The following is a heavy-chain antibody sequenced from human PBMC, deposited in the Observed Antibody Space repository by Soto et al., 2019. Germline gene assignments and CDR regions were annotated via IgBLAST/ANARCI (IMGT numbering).Heavy chain of an antibody. CDR1: GYTFTKYD. J-gene: IGHJ5*01. D-gene: IGHD3-16*01. CDR2: MNPTSGNT. V-gene: IGHV1-8*01. CDR3: ARSYGHTFNGLDS. Sequence: QVQLVQSGAEVKTPGASVKVSCKASGYTFTKYDMNWVRQAPGQGLEWMGWMNPTSGNTGYAQKIQGRLPMTRDTAIGRAPMELSSLRHEATAVYYCARSYGHTFNGLDSWGQGTLVTVSA.